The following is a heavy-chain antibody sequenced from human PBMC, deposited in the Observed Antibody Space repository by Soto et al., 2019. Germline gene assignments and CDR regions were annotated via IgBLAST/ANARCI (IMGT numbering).Heavy chain of an antibody. V-gene: IGHV3-64D*06. D-gene: IGHD3-3*01. CDR1: GFIFGTLG. Sequence: GGALRPCCPASGFIFGTLGMFWVRQPPGQRLEYVSAIFYSGSGSYDEEPVRGRVTVSRDSSKYMFYLQMGSMRVEDTALYFCVRGPRRGSSLFGALDYWGQGTPVTVSS. CDR3: VRGPRRGSSLFGALDY. J-gene: IGHJ4*02. CDR2: IFYSGSGS.